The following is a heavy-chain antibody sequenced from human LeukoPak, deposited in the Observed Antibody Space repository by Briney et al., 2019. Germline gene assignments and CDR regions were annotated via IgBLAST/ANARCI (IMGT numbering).Heavy chain of an antibody. J-gene: IGHJ6*02. CDR2: IYYSGST. CDR1: GGSISSGDHY. D-gene: IGHD4-17*01. V-gene: IGHV4-30-4*01. CDR3: ARDSGNTVTTLLSGMDV. Sequence: SQTLSLTCTVSGGSISSGDHYWSWIRQPPGKGLEWIGYIYYSGSTYYNPSLKSRVTISVDTSKNQFSLRLSSVTAADTAMYYCARDSGNTVTTLLSGMDVWGQGTTVTVSS.